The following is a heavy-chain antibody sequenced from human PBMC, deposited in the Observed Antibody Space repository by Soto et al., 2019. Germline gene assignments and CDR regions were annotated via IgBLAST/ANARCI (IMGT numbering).Heavy chain of an antibody. Sequence: QVQLVESGAEVKKPGASVKVYCKSSGYPFTHYGITWVRQAPGQGLEWMGWISPYNGHTNYGQTLQGRVTLTTDTSTSTGYMELRSLRADHPALYYRASAPSFDRSYYYRTDVWGQATTFTVSS. CDR1: GYPFTHYG. J-gene: IGHJ6*02. V-gene: IGHV1-18*01. CDR3: ASAPSFDRSYYYRTDV. D-gene: IGHD3-10*01. CDR2: ISPYNGHT.